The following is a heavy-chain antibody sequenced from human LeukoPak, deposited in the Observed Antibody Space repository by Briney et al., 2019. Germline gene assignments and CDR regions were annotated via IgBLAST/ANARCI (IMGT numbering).Heavy chain of an antibody. J-gene: IGHJ3*02. CDR2: SYYSGST. D-gene: IGHD5-18*01. V-gene: IGHV4-30-4*08. Sequence: PSETLSLTCTVSGGSISSGDYYWSWIRQPPGKGLEWIGYSYYSGSTYYNPSLKRRVTISVDTSKNQFSLKLSSVTAADTAVYYCARVDTAMVVVNAFDIWGQGTVVTVSS. CDR1: GGSISSGDYY. CDR3: ARVDTAMVVVNAFDI.